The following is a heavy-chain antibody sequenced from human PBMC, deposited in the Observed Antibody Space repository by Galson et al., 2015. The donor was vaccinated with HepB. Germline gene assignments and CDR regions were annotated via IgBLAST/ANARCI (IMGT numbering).Heavy chain of an antibody. V-gene: IGHV3-30*04. CDR1: GLIFSDHF. D-gene: IGHD2/OR15-2a*01. J-gene: IGHJ4*02. Sequence: SLRLSCAVSGLIFSDHFMHWVRQAPGKGLEWVALVWPDGSHKNYADCAKGRFTISRDNSKNTLYLEMSSLKSEDTAVYYCAAEIGGAIESWGQGTLVPVSS. CDR2: VWPDGSHK. CDR3: AAEIGGAIES.